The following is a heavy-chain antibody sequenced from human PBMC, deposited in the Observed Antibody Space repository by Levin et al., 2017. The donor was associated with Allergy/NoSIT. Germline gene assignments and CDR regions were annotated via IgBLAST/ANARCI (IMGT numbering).Heavy chain of an antibody. CDR1: GFTFSSYW. J-gene: IGHJ4*02. CDR2: INSDGSST. D-gene: IGHD3-22*01. V-gene: IGHV3-74*01. CDR3: ARVVPYYDSSGYYFVKDYYFDY. Sequence: GESLKISCAASGFTFSSYWMHWVRQAPGKGLVWVSRINSDGSSTSYADSVKGRFTISRDNAKNTLYLQMNSLRAEDTAVYYCARVVPYYDSSGYYFVKDYYFDYWGQGTLVTVSS.